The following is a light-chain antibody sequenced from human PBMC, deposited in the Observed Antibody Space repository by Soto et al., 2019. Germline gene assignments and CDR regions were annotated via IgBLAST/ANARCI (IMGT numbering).Light chain of an antibody. CDR3: SSYAGSNNDV. J-gene: IGLJ1*01. Sequence: SVRTQPPSASGSPGQSFTISCTGTSSDVGGYNYVSWYQQHPGKAPKLMIYEVSKRPSGVPDRFSGSKSGNTASLTVSGLQAEDEADYYCSSYAGSNNDVFGTGTKGTVL. CDR2: EVS. V-gene: IGLV2-8*01. CDR1: SSDVGGYNY.